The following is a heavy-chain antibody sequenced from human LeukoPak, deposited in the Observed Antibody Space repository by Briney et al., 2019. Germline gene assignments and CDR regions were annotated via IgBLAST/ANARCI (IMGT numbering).Heavy chain of an antibody. V-gene: IGHV4-34*01. CDR1: GGSFSGYY. J-gene: IGHJ5*02. CDR3: ARNPGVFGVVINNWFDP. CDR2: INHSGST. Sequence: SETLSLTCAVYGGSFSGYYWSWIRQPPGKGLEWIGEINHSGSTNYNPSLKSRVTIPVDTSKNQFSLKLSSVTAADTAVYYCARNPGVFGVVINNWFDPWGQGTLVTVSS. D-gene: IGHD3-3*01.